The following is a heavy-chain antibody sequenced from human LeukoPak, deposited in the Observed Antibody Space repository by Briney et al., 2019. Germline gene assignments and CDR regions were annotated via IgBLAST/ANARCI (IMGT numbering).Heavy chain of an antibody. J-gene: IGHJ4*02. Sequence: GGSLRLSCAASGFTSSSYALNWVRQAPGKGLEWVANIKQDGSEKYYVDSVKGRFTISRDNAKNSLYLQMNSLRAEDTAVYHCARGGGGYVGFDYWGQGTLVTVSS. V-gene: IGHV3-7*03. D-gene: IGHD5-12*01. CDR1: GFTSSSYA. CDR2: IKQDGSEK. CDR3: ARGGGGYVGFDY.